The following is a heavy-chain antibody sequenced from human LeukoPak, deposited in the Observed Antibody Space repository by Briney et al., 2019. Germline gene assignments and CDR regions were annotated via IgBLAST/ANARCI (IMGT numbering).Heavy chain of an antibody. V-gene: IGHV3-49*04. CDR1: GFIFRSYA. CDR3: IVGGVEYSSAWYFDY. D-gene: IGHD6-19*01. Sequence: GRSLRLSCEASGFIFRSYAMHWVRQAPGKGLEWVGFIRSKAYGGTTEYAASVKGIFTISRDDSKSIAFLQMNSLKTEDTAVYYCIVGGVEYSSAWYFDYWGQGTLVTVSS. J-gene: IGHJ4*02. CDR2: IRSKAYGGTT.